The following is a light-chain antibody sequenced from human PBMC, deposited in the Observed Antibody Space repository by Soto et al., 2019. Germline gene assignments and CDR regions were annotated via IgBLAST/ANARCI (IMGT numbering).Light chain of an antibody. V-gene: IGLV1-47*02. CDR2: SNN. J-gene: IGLJ1*01. Sequence: QSVLTQPPSASVTPGQRVTISCSGSSSNIGSNYVYWYQQLPGTAPKLLIYSNNQRPSGVPDRFSGSKSGTSASLAISGLRSEDEADYYCAAWDDSLIYVFGTGTKVTVL. CDR3: AAWDDSLIYV. CDR1: SSNIGSNY.